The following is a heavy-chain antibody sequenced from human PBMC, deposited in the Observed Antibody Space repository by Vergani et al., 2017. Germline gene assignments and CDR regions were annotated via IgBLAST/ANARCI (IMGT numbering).Heavy chain of an antibody. CDR2: FVPEDGET. Sequence: QVQLVQSGAEVKKPGASVKVSCKVSGYTLTELSMHWVRQAPGKGLEWMGGFVPEDGETIYAQKFQGRVTITGDKSTDTAYMELSSLRSEDTAVYYCATAESTTGNTHDAFDIWGQGTMVTVSS. CDR3: ATAESTTGNTHDAFDI. V-gene: IGHV1-24*01. J-gene: IGHJ3*02. D-gene: IGHD1-1*01. CDR1: GYTLTELS.